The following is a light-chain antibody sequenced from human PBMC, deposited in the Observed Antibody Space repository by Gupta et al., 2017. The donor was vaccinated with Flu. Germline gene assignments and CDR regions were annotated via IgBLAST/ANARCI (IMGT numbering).Light chain of an antibody. CDR3: TSYTSSSTYV. CDR1: SSDIGTYNR. J-gene: IGLJ1*01. V-gene: IGLV2-18*02. CDR2: EVS. Sequence: QSALTQPPSVSGSPGQSVTISCTGTSSDIGTYNRVSWYQQPPGTAPKLMIYEVSNRPSGAPNRFSASTSGNTASLTISGLQGEDEADYYCTSYTSSSTYVFGTGTKVTVL.